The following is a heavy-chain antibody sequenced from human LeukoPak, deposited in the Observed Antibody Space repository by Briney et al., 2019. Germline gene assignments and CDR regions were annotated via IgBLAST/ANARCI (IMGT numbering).Heavy chain of an antibody. V-gene: IGHV3-7*01. CDR3: AKETRIGTPDY. Sequence: GGSLRLSCAASGFTFNTYWMTWVRQTPGKGLEWVANIKEDGSQKNYVDSVRGRFTISRDNAKNSLYLQMNSLRAEDTAVYYCAKETRIGTPDYWGQGTLVTVSS. D-gene: IGHD6-13*01. CDR2: IKEDGSQK. CDR1: GFTFNTYW. J-gene: IGHJ4*02.